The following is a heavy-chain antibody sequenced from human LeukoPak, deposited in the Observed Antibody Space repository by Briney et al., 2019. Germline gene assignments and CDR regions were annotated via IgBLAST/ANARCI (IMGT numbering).Heavy chain of an antibody. Sequence: GGSLRLSCAASGFTFSSYWMHWVRHAPGKGLVWVSRMNSDGTSINYAGSVKGRFTISRDNAKNTLYLQMNSLRAEDTAVYYCVRWYYGSGSALYFDYWGRGTLVTVSS. CDR2: MNSDGTSI. V-gene: IGHV3-74*01. J-gene: IGHJ4*02. CDR3: VRWYYGSGSALYFDY. CDR1: GFTFSSYW. D-gene: IGHD3-10*01.